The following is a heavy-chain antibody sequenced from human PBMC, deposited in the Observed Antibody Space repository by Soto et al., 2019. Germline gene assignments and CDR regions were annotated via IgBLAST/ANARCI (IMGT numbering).Heavy chain of an antibody. V-gene: IGHV3-74*01. CDR3: ARVRIDGIQAPGAFDI. D-gene: IGHD1-26*01. CDR1: GFTFSSYW. CDR2: INSDGSST. Sequence: PGGSLRLSCAASGFTFSSYWMHWVRQAPGKGLVWVSRINSDGSSTSYADSVKGRFTISRDNAKNTPYLQMNSLRAEDTAVYYCARVRIDGIQAPGAFDIWGQGTMVTVSS. J-gene: IGHJ3*02.